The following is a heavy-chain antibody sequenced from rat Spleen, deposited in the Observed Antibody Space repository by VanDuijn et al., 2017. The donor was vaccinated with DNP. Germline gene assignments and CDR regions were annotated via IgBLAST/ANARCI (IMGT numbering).Heavy chain of an antibody. V-gene: IGHV3-1*01. CDR2: IAYSGST. J-gene: IGHJ2*01. Sequence: EVQLQESGPGLVKPSQSLSLTCSVTGYSITSNYWGWIRTFPGNKMEWMGYIAYSGSTNYNPSLKSRISITRDTSKNQFFLQLNSVSSEDTATYYCARWSDYFDNWGQGVMVTVSS. CDR1: GYSITSNY. CDR3: ARWSDYFDN.